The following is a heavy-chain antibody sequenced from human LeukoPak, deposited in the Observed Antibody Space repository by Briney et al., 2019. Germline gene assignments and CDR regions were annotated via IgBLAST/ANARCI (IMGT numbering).Heavy chain of an antibody. D-gene: IGHD3-3*01. Sequence: SETLSLTCAVSGYSISSGYYWGWIRQPPGKGLEWIGSIYHSGSTYYNPSLKSRVTISVDTSKNQFSLKLSSVTAADTAVYYCARHRVGSGDTYYDFWSGYSGFDPWAREPWSPSPQ. J-gene: IGHJ5*02. CDR1: GYSISSGYY. CDR3: ARHRVGSGDTYYDFWSGYSGFDP. CDR2: IYHSGST. V-gene: IGHV4-38-2*01.